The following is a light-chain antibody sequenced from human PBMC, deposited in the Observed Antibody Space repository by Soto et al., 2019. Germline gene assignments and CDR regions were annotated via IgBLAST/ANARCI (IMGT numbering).Light chain of an antibody. J-gene: IGKJ4*01. CDR1: QSVSSIY. CDR2: CAS. Sequence: EIVLTKSPGTLALSPGARATLSCRASQSVSSIYLAGYQQKPGQAPRLLIYCASSRPTSIPDRFSGSGSGKVFTLTIRRLDPEDFAVYDCQQYGSSALTFGGGTKVEIK. V-gene: IGKV3-20*01. CDR3: QQYGSSALT.